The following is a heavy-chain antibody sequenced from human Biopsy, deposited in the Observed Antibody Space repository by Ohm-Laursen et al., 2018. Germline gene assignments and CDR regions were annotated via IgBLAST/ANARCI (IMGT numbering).Heavy chain of an antibody. J-gene: IGHJ5*02. CDR1: GGFVSSNVAY. CDR3: ARHPTGFWFDP. CDR2: IFYSGIT. V-gene: IGHV4-39*01. Sequence: SDTLSLTCPVSGGFVSSNVAYWAWIRQPPGKGLESIGSIFYSGITYYNPSLQSRVTMSVDTSKNQFSLNLTSVTAADTAVYYCARHPTGFWFDPWGQGTLVIVSS.